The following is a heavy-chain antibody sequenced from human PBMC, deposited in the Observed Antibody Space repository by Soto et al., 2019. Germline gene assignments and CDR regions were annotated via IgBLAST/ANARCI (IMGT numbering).Heavy chain of an antibody. Sequence: VAVYCKAVGRTVSRYAISWVPQAPGQGLEWMGGIIPIFGTANYAQTFQGRVTITADESTSTAYMELSSLRSEDTAVYYCARSYYDSSGYSSYWGQETLVTVSS. V-gene: IGHV1-69*13. D-gene: IGHD3-22*01. CDR1: GRTVSRYA. CDR3: ARSYYDSSGYSSY. CDR2: IIPIFGTA. J-gene: IGHJ4*02.